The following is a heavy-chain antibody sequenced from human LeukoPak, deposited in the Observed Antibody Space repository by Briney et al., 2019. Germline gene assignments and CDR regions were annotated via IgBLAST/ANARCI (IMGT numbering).Heavy chain of an antibody. J-gene: IGHJ4*02. Sequence: GGSLRLSCAASGFTFSDYSMTWVRQAPGKGLEWLSYISISGSFIYYADSVKGRFTISRDNGGNSLHLQMNSLRAEDTAVYYCAREVYYGSGRRFDLWGQGTLVTVSS. D-gene: IGHD3-10*01. CDR1: GFTFSDYS. V-gene: IGHV3-48*01. CDR2: ISISGSFI. CDR3: AREVYYGSGRRFDL.